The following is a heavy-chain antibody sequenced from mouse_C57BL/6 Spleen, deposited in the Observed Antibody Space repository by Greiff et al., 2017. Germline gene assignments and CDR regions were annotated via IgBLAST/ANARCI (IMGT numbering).Heavy chain of an antibody. CDR1: GYTFTDYN. Sequence: EVQLQQSGPELVKPGASVKMSCKASGYTFTDYNMHWVKQSHGKSLEWIGYINPNNGGTSYNQKFKGKATLTVNKSSSTAYMELRSLTSEDSAVYYCANYYDGSSYAMDYWGQGTSVTVSS. CDR2: INPNNGGT. CDR3: ANYYDGSSYAMDY. J-gene: IGHJ4*01. D-gene: IGHD1-1*01. V-gene: IGHV1-22*01.